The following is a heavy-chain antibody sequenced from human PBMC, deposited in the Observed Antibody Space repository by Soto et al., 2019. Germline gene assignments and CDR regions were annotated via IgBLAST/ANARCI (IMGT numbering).Heavy chain of an antibody. Sequence: QVQLVQSGAEVKKPGSSVKVSCKASGGTFSSSAISWVRQAPGQGLEWMGGIIPMSGIGKYAQQFQGRVTITADDSTSTVYMELNRLRSEDTAVYYCVRDGSIAAAGSNYYYGMDVWGQGTTVTVSS. V-gene: IGHV1-69*01. CDR2: IIPMSGIG. J-gene: IGHJ6*02. CDR3: VRDGSIAAAGSNYYYGMDV. D-gene: IGHD6-13*01. CDR1: GGTFSSSA.